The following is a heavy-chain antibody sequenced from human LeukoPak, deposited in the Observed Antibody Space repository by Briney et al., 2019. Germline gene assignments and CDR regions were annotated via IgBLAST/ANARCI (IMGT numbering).Heavy chain of an antibody. J-gene: IGHJ4*02. CDR2: INPSGGST. Sequence: ASVKVSCKVSGYTLTELSMHWVRQAPGQGLEWMGIINPSGGSTSYAQKFRGRVTMTRDTSTSTVYMELSSLRSEDTAVYYCARVVVDSSQDYFDYWGQGTLVTVSS. CDR1: GYTLTELS. CDR3: ARVVVDSSQDYFDY. V-gene: IGHV1-46*01. D-gene: IGHD3-22*01.